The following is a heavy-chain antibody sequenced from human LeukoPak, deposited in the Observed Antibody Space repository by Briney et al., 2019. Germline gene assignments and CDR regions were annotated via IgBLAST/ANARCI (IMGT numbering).Heavy chain of an antibody. Sequence: PGGSLRLSCAASGFTVSSNYMSWVRQAPGKGLEWVSVIYSGGSTYYADSVKGRFNISRDNSKHTLYLQMNSLRAEDTAVYYCARASGNPIYYYGMDVWGQGTTATVSS. CDR1: GFTVSSNY. CDR3: ARASGNPIYYYGMDV. D-gene: IGHD4-23*01. J-gene: IGHJ6*02. V-gene: IGHV3-66*01. CDR2: IYSGGST.